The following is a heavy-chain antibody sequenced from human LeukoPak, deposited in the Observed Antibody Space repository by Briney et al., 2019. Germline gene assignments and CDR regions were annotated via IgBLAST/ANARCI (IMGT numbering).Heavy chain of an antibody. J-gene: IGHJ4*02. CDR2: IYWDDDK. V-gene: IGHV2-5*02. CDR3: AHKEYYALGSLGDSFDY. Sequence: SGPTLVKPTQTLTLTCTFSVFSLSTSGVGVGWIRQPPGKALEWLAVIYWDDDKRHSPSLKSRLTITKDTSKNQVVLTMPNMDPVDTATYYCAHKEYYALGSLGDSFDYWGQGTLVTVSS. D-gene: IGHD3-10*01. CDR1: VFSLSTSGVG.